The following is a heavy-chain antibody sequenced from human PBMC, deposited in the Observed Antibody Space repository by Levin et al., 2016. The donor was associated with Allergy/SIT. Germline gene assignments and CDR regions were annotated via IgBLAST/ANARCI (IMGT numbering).Heavy chain of an antibody. CDR1: GFTVSSNY. D-gene: IGHD4-17*01. V-gene: IGHV3-53*01. Sequence: GESLKISCAASGFTVSSNYMSWVRQAPGKGLEWVSVIYSGGSTYYADSVKGRFTISRDNSKNTLYLQMNSLRAEDTAVYYCARANYGDKDYYYYGMDVWGQGTTVTVSS. J-gene: IGHJ6*02. CDR3: ARANYGDKDYYYYGMDV. CDR2: IYSGGST.